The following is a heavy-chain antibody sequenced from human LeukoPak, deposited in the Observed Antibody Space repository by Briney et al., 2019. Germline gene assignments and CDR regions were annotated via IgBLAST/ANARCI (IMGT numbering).Heavy chain of an antibody. CDR3: TIPETGTTRY. CDR1: GFTFSSYN. J-gene: IGHJ4*02. CDR2: ISRSSSYI. Sequence: GGSLRLSCAASGFTFSSYNMNWVRQAPGKGLEWVSSISRSSSYIYYADSLKGRFTISRDNAKNSLYLQMNSLRAEDTAVYYCTIPETGTTRYWGQGTLVTVPS. D-gene: IGHD1-1*01. V-gene: IGHV3-21*01.